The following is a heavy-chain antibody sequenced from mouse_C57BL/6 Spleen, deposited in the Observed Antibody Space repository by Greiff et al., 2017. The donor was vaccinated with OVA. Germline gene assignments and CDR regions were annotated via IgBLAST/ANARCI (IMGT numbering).Heavy chain of an antibody. J-gene: IGHJ3*01. D-gene: IGHD1-1*01. CDR2: INPNNGGT. Sequence: EVKLQQSGPELVKPGASVKISCKASGYTFTDYYMNWVKQSHGKSLEWIGDINPNNGGTSYNQKFKGKATLTVDKSSSTAYMELRSLTSEDSAVYYCARGYYYGSSPFAYWGQGTLVTVSA. V-gene: IGHV1-26*01. CDR3: ARGYYYGSSPFAY. CDR1: GYTFTDYY.